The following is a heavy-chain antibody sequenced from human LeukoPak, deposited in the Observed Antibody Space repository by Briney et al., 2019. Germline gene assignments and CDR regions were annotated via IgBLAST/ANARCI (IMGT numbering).Heavy chain of an antibody. D-gene: IGHD2-8*01. CDR3: ARGGCTNGVCWGYYYYYYMDV. J-gene: IGHJ6*03. CDR2: INHSGST. V-gene: IGHV4-34*01. Sequence: SETLSLTCAVYGGSFSGYYWSWIRQPPGKGLEWMGEINHSGSTNYNPSLKSRVTISVDTSKNQFSLKLSSVTAADTAVYYCARGGCTNGVCWGYYYYYYMDVWGKGTTVTVSS. CDR1: GGSFSGYY.